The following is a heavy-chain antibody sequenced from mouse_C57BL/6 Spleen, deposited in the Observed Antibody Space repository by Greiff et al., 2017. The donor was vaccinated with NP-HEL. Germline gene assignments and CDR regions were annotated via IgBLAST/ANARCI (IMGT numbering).Heavy chain of an antibody. CDR2: IDPANGHT. CDR1: GFNIKNTY. V-gene: IGHV14-3*01. Sequence: EVQLQQSVAELVRPGASVKLSCTASGFNIKNTYMHWVKQRPEQGLEWIGRIDPANGHTKYAPKFQGKATITADTSSNKAYLQLSSLTSEDTAIYYCARGLRGDYYAMDYWGQGTSVTVSS. J-gene: IGHJ4*01. D-gene: IGHD2-2*01. CDR3: ARGLRGDYYAMDY.